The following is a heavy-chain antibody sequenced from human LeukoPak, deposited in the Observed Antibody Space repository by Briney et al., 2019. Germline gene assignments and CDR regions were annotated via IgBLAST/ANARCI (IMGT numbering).Heavy chain of an antibody. V-gene: IGHV1-8*03. Sequence: ASVKLSCKASGYTFTSYDINWVRQATGQGLEWMGWMNPNSGNTGYAQKFQGRVTITRNTSISTAYMELSSLRSEDTAVYYCARVPSYCSSTSCRRYYFDYWGQGTLVTVSS. J-gene: IGHJ4*02. D-gene: IGHD2-2*01. CDR1: GYTFTSYD. CDR2: MNPNSGNT. CDR3: ARVPSYCSSTSCRRYYFDY.